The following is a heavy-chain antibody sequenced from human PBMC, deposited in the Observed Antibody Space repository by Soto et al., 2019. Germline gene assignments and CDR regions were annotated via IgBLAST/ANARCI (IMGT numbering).Heavy chain of an antibody. CDR3: AKAGGSNYGYYYYGMDV. CDR2: ISGSGGST. Sequence: EVQLLESGGGLVQPGGSLRLSCAASGFTFSSYAMSWVRQAPGKGLEWVSAISGSGGSTYYADSVKGRVTISRDNSKNTLYLQMNSLRAEDTAVYYWAKAGGSNYGYYYYGMDVWGQGTTVTVSS. CDR1: GFTFSSYA. J-gene: IGHJ6*02. D-gene: IGHD4-4*01. V-gene: IGHV3-23*01.